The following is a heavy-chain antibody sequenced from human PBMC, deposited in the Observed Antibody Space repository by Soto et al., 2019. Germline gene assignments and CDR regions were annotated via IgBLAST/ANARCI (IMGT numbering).Heavy chain of an antibody. CDR2: VYSSGTT. V-gene: IGHV4-4*07. J-gene: IGHJ4*02. D-gene: IGHD3-10*01. Sequence: SETLSLTCSVSGGSINSYWWSWIRQPAGKGLEWIGRVYSSGTTDYNPSLNSRATLSVETSKNQFSLKLSSVTAADTAVYYCARDIGSYAYGEGYWGQGIQVTSPQ. CDR3: ARDIGSYAYGEGY. CDR1: GGSINSYW.